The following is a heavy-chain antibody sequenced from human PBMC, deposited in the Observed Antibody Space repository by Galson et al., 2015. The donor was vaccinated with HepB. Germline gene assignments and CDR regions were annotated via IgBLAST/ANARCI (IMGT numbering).Heavy chain of an antibody. V-gene: IGHV2-26*01. CDR3: ARILTAAAGFAWTPLFDY. CDR2: IFSNDEK. Sequence: PALVKPPQTLTLTCTVSGFSLRNARMGVSWIRQPPGKALEWLAHIFSNDEKSYSTSLKSRLTISKDTSKSQVVLTMTNMDPVDTATYYCARILTAAAGFAWTPLFDYWGQGTLVTVSS. J-gene: IGHJ4*02. D-gene: IGHD6-13*01. CDR1: GFSLRNARMG.